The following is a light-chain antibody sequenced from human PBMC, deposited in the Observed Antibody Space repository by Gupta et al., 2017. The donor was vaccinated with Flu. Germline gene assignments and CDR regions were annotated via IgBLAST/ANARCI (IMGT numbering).Light chain of an antibody. Sequence: EIVMTQSPDTLPVSPGERATLSCRASQSISSNLAWYQHKPGLAPRLLIYGASTRATGIADGFSGSGSGTEFTLTISSLESVDFAVDYCQQYDDWPPVTFGQGTRLEIK. CDR1: QSISSN. J-gene: IGKJ5*01. CDR3: QQYDDWPPVT. CDR2: GAS. V-gene: IGKV3-15*01.